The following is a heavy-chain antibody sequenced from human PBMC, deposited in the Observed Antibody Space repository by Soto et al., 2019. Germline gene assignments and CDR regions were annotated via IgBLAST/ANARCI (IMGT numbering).Heavy chain of an antibody. Sequence: QLQLQESGPGLVKPSETLSLTCTVSGDSISSDNYYCGWIRQPPGKGLEWIGSIYYTGSTYYNPSLKIRVTMSVETSKSQFSLKLSSVTAADTAVYYCARHPGYAVPTVYATHYFNYWGQGILVTVST. V-gene: IGHV4-39*01. CDR2: IYYTGST. J-gene: IGHJ4*02. D-gene: IGHD2-8*01. CDR1: GDSISSDNYY. CDR3: ARHPGYAVPTVYATHYFNY.